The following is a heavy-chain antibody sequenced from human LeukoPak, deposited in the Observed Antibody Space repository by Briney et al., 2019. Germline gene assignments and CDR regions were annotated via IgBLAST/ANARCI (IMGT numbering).Heavy chain of an antibody. CDR3: ARSSLRADAFDI. CDR1: GGSISSYY. Sequence: SETLSLTCTVSGGSISSYYWSWIRQPPGKGLEWIGYIYYSGSTNYNPSLKSRVTISVDTSKNQFSLKLSSVTAADTAVYYCARSSLRADAFDIWGQGTMVTVSS. J-gene: IGHJ3*02. V-gene: IGHV4-59*01. CDR2: IYYSGST.